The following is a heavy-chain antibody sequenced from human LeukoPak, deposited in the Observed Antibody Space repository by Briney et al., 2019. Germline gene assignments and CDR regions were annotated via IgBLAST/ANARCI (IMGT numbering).Heavy chain of an antibody. D-gene: IGHD6-19*01. CDR1: GFTISSYD. Sequence: GGSLRLSCAAPGFTISSYDMHWVRQAAGKRLEWVSGIVTVGDPYSPISVKGRFTISRENAKNSFYLQMNNLRAGDTAVYYCTRSRYSSGWDYYFDYWGQGTLVTVSS. V-gene: IGHV3-13*05. J-gene: IGHJ4*02. CDR2: IVTVGDP. CDR3: TRSRYSSGWDYYFDY.